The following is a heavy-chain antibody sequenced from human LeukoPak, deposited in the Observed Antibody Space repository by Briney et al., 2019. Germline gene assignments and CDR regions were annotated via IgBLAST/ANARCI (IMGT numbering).Heavy chain of an antibody. CDR1: GFTFSSYA. D-gene: IGHD2-15*01. Sequence: PGGSLRLSCSASGFTFSSYAMHWVHQAPGKGLEYVSAISSNGGSTYYADSVKGRFTISRDNSKNTLYLQMSSLRAEDTAVYYCVKGGYCSGGSCYSYNWFDPWGQGTLVAVSS. CDR3: VKGGYCSGGSCYSYNWFDP. V-gene: IGHV3-64D*06. J-gene: IGHJ5*02. CDR2: ISSNGGST.